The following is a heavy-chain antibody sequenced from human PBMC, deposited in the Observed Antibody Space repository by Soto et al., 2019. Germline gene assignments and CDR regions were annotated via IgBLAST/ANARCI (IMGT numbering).Heavy chain of an antibody. CDR1: GGSISSGDYY. Sequence: LSLTCTVSGGSISSGDYYWSWIRQPPEKGLEWIGYIYYSGSTYYNPSLKSRVTISVDTSKNQFSLKLSSVTAADTAVYYCARLTPGYSSGWFIDYWGQGTLVTVSS. J-gene: IGHJ4*02. CDR3: ARLTPGYSSGWFIDY. D-gene: IGHD6-19*01. CDR2: IYYSGST. V-gene: IGHV4-30-4*01.